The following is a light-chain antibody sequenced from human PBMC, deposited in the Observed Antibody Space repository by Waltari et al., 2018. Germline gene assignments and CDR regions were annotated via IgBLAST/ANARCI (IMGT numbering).Light chain of an antibody. Sequence: QTVVTQEPSFSVSPGGTVTLTCGLSSGSVATSYFHSWYQQTPGQAPRTLIYSTNTRSSGVPDRFSGSILGNKAALTITGAQADDESDYYCVLYMGSGSYWVFGGGTKLTVL. CDR2: STN. CDR1: SGSVATSYF. J-gene: IGLJ3*02. CDR3: VLYMGSGSYWV. V-gene: IGLV8-61*01.